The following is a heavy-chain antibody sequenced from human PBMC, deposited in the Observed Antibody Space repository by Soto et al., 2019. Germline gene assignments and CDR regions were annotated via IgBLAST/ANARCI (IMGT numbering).Heavy chain of an antibody. Sequence: PSQTLSLTCVISGDSVSSDAACWNWIRQSPSRGLEWLGRTYYRSRWFLDYAPSIESRLTIRPDTSRNQFSLHLESATPEDSAVYYCVRMRCSGGTCLDGLDVWGQGTTVTVSS. CDR2: TYYRSRWFL. J-gene: IGHJ6*02. D-gene: IGHD2-15*01. CDR3: VRMRCSGGTCLDGLDV. CDR1: GDSVSSDAAC. V-gene: IGHV6-1*01.